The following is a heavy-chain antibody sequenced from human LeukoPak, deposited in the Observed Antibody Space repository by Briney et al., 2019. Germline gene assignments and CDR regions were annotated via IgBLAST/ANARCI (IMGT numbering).Heavy chain of an antibody. CDR1: GGSISTYY. Sequence: SETLSLTCVVSGGSISTYYWSWIRQPPGKGLEWIGYIYSSGSTNYNPSLKSRVSISVDTSKNQFSLNLNSVTAADTAVYYCATSHDVKTAPYDLWGQGTLVTVSS. CDR2: IYSSGST. V-gene: IGHV4-4*08. D-gene: IGHD2-21*01. J-gene: IGHJ5*02. CDR3: ATSHDVKTAPYDL.